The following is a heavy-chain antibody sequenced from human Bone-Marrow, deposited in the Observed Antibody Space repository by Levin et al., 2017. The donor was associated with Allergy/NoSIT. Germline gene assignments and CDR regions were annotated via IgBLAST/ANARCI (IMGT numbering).Heavy chain of an antibody. Sequence: TGGSLRLSCAASGFTFSSYWMHWVRQAPGKGLVWVSRSNNDGSSTDYADSVKGRFTISRDNAKNTLYLQMDSLRAEDTAVYYCTREGAELDHWGQGTLVTVSP. CDR2: SNNDGSST. CDR1: GFTFSSYW. J-gene: IGHJ4*02. V-gene: IGHV3-74*01. CDR3: TREGAELDH.